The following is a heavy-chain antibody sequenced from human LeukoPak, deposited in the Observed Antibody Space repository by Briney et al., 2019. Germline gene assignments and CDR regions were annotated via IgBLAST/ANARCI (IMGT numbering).Heavy chain of an antibody. CDR1: GFTFSSYG. D-gene: IGHD3-9*01. CDR2: ISYDGSNK. Sequence: GGSLRLSCAASGFTFSSYGMPWVRQAPGKGLEWVAVISYDGSNKYYADSVKGRFTISRDNSKNTLYLQMNSLRAEDTAVYYCAKGEPFDWLLCYWGQGTLVTVSS. CDR3: AKGEPFDWLLCY. J-gene: IGHJ4*02. V-gene: IGHV3-30*18.